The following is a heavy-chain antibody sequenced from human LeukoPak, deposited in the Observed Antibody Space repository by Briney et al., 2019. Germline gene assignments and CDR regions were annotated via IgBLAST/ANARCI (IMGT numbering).Heavy chain of an antibody. V-gene: IGHV4-31*01. CDR2: IYYSGST. Sequence: SETLSLTCTVSGGSISSGGYYWSWIRQHPAKGLEGSGYIYYSGSTYYNPSLKSPATISVDTSKNHFYLKLSPVTAADTAVYYCATVEYCSSTSCYSSAARGFDYWGQGTLVTVSS. CDR1: GGSISSGGYY. CDR3: ATVEYCSSTSCYSSAARGFDY. J-gene: IGHJ4*02. D-gene: IGHD2-2*01.